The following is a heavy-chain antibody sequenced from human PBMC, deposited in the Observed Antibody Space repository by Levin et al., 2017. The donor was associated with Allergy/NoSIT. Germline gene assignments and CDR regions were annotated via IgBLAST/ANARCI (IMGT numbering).Heavy chain of an antibody. D-gene: IGHD3-10*01. J-gene: IGHJ4*02. V-gene: IGHV5-10-1*01. CDR3: ASSELGFGSGSCFDY. CDR1: GYSFTSYW. CDR2: IDPSDSYT. Sequence: KVSCKGSGYSFTSYWISWVRQMPGKGLEWMGRIDPSDSYTNYSPSFQGHVTISADKSISTAYLQWSSLKASDTAMYYCASSELGFGSGSCFDYWGQGTLVTVSS.